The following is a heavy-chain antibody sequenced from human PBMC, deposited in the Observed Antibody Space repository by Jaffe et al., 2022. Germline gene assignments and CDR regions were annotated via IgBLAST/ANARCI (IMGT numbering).Heavy chain of an antibody. CDR2: IRSKAYGGTT. V-gene: IGHV3-49*04. CDR1: GFTFGDYA. Sequence: EVQLVESGGGLVQPGRSLRLSCTASGFTFGDYAMSWVRQAPGKGLEWVGFIRSKAYGGTTEYAASVKGRFTISRDDSKSIAYLQMNSLKTEDTAVYYCTRDSPEGYSSSWYVTNFDYWGQGTLVTVSS. J-gene: IGHJ4*02. D-gene: IGHD6-13*01. CDR3: TRDSPEGYSSSWYVTNFDY.